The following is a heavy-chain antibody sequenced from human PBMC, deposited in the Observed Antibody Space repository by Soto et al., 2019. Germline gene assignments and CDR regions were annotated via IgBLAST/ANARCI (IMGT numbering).Heavy chain of an antibody. CDR1: GGTFSTYT. CDR3: SIGSWSAETVDV. D-gene: IGHD2-2*01. J-gene: IGHJ3*01. V-gene: IGHV1-69*02. CDR2: IIPMLTVT. Sequence: QVHLEQSGAEVKKPGSSVKVSCKAAGGTFSTYTLIWVRQAPGQGLEWMGRIIPMLTVTNSAQKFQGRVTLTADKPTSTAFMELTSLTSDDTAVYYCSIGSWSAETVDVWGQGTMVTVSS.